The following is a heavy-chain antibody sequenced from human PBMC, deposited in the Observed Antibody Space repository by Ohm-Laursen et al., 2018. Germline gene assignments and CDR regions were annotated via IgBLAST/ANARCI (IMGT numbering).Heavy chain of an antibody. Sequence: SLRLSCTASGFTFSSDTMSWVRQAPGKGLEWVSSISNNGAGTYYADSVKGRFTISRDNSKNTLYLQMNSLRAEDTAVYYCAKERITMIVVVFDYWGQGTLVTVSS. V-gene: IGHV3-23*01. CDR1: GFTFSSDT. J-gene: IGHJ4*02. D-gene: IGHD3-22*01. CDR2: ISNNGAGT. CDR3: AKERITMIVVVFDY.